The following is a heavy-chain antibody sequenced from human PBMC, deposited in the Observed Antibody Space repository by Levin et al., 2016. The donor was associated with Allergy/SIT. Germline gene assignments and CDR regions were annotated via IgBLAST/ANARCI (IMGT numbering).Heavy chain of an antibody. V-gene: IGHV1-46*01. D-gene: IGHD1-26*01. CDR3: ARDGKTGYFDL. J-gene: IGHJ2*01. Sequence: WVRQAPGQGLEWMGIINPSGGSTSYAQKFQGRVTMTRDTSTSTVYMELSSLRSEDTAVYYCARDGKTGYFDLWGRGTLVTVSS. CDR2: INPSGGST.